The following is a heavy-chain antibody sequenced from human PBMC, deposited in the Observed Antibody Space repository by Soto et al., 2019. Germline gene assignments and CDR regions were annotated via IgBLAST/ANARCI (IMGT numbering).Heavy chain of an antibody. V-gene: IGHV3-30-3*01. Sequence: QVQLVESGGGVVQPGRSLRLSCAASGFTFSSYAMHWVRQAPGKGLEWVAVISYDGSNKYYADSVKGRFTISRDNSKNTLYLQMNSLRAEDTAVYYCARVLRYFDWLDTSLDYWGLGTLVTVSS. CDR2: ISYDGSNK. CDR3: ARVLRYFDWLDTSLDY. J-gene: IGHJ4*02. CDR1: GFTFSSYA. D-gene: IGHD3-9*01.